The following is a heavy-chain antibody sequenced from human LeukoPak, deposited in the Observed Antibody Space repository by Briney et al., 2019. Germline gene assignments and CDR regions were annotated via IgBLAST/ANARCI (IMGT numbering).Heavy chain of an antibody. V-gene: IGHV3-53*01. CDR1: GFTVSSNY. Sequence: GGSLRLSCAASGFTVSSNYMSWVRQAPGKGLEWVSVIYSGGSTYYADSVKGRFTISRDNSKNTLYLQMNSLRAEDTAVYYCAKAASIVVVVAASHWGQGTLVTVSS. J-gene: IGHJ4*02. CDR2: IYSGGST. CDR3: AKAASIVVVVAASH. D-gene: IGHD2-15*01.